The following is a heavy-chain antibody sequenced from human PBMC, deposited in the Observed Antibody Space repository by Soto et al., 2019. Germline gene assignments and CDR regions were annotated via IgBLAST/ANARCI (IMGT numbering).Heavy chain of an antibody. V-gene: IGHV4-30-4*01. CDR3: ARIVESGYTIDFDL. J-gene: IGHJ2*01. CDR1: GGSISSGDYS. CDR2: IYYSEST. D-gene: IGHD3-16*02. Sequence: QVQLQESGPGLVKPSQTLSLTCTVPGGSISSGDYSRSWSRQPTGKGLEWMWYIYYSESTNYNPTLSSRVTISVDTSKNQFSLNLSSVTAADTAVYYCARIVESGYTIDFDLWGRGTLVTVSS.